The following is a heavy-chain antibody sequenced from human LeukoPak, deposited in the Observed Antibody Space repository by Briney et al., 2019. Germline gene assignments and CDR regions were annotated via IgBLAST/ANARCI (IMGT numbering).Heavy chain of an antibody. CDR2: IYPGDSDT. V-gene: IGHV5-51*01. Sequence: GESLKISCKGSGYSFTSYRIGWVRQMPGKGLEWMGIIYPGDSDTRYSPSFQGQVTISADKSISTAYLQWSSLKASDTAMYYCAREDYYGSGSHNWFDPWGQGTLVTVSS. J-gene: IGHJ5*02. CDR3: AREDYYGSGSHNWFDP. CDR1: GYSFTSYR. D-gene: IGHD3-10*01.